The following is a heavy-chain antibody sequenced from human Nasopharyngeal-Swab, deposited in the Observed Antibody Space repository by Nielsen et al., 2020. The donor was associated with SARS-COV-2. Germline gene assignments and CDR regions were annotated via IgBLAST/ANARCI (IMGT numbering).Heavy chain of an antibody. CDR2: IRSKANSYAT. CDR3: TRLDVAAAGTPDHY. V-gene: IGHV3-73*01. J-gene: IGHJ4*02. CDR1: GFTFSGSA. D-gene: IGHD6-13*01. Sequence: GESLKISCAASGFTFSGSAMHWVRQASGKGLEWVGRIRSKANSYATAYAASVKGRLTISRDDSKNTAYLQMNSLKTEDTAVYYCTRLDVAAAGTPDHYWGQGTLVNVSS.